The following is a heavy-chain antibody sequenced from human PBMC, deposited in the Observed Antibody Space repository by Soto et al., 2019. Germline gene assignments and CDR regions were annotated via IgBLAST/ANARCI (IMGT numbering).Heavy chain of an antibody. J-gene: IGHJ6*02. CDR2: TSYDGTNK. Sequence: PGGSLRLSCEVSGFTFSTHGMHWVRQAPGKGLEWVAGTSYDGTNKYYARSVQGRFTISRENSMKTLYLQMNSLRTEDTAVYYCAKDLSGPSWYYDALDVWRQGTTVTVSS. V-gene: IGHV3-30*18. CDR1: GFTFSTHG. D-gene: IGHD6-13*01. CDR3: AKDLSGPSWYYDALDV.